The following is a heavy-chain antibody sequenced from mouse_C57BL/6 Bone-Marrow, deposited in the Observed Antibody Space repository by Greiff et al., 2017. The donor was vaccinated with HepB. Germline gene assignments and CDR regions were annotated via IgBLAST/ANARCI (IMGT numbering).Heavy chain of an antibody. CDR3: ARGSFYYYGSSWFAY. Sequence: QVQLQQSGAELARPGASVKLSCKASGYTFTSYGISWVKQRTGQGLEWIGEIYPRSGNTYYNEKFKGKATLTADKSSSTAYMELRSLTSEDSAVYFYARGSFYYYGSSWFAYWGQETLVTVSA. J-gene: IGHJ3*01. V-gene: IGHV1-81*01. CDR2: IYPRSGNT. D-gene: IGHD1-1*01. CDR1: GYTFTSYG.